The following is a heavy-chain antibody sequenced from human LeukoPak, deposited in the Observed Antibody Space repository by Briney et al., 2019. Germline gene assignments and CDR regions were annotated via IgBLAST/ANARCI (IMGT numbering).Heavy chain of an antibody. CDR3: ARDAVSLANWFDP. CDR1: GGSISSSSCY. V-gene: IGHV4-39*01. CDR2: IYYSGST. J-gene: IGHJ5*02. Sequence: SETLSLTCAVSGGSISSSSCYWGWIRQPPGKGLGWIGSIYYSGSTYYNPSLKSRVTISVDTSKNQFSLKLSSVTAADTAVYYCARDAVSLANWFDPWGQGTLVTVSS.